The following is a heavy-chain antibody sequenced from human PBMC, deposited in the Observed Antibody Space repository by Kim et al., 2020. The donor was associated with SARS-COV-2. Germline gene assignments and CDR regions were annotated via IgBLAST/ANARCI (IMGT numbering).Heavy chain of an antibody. Sequence: SETLSLTCAVYGGSFSGYYWSWIRQPPGKGLEWIGEINHSGSTNYNPSLKSRVTISVDTSKNQFSLKLSSVTAADTAVYYCARGRSYGSGSYYHYWGQGT. D-gene: IGHD3-10*01. CDR3: ARGRSYGSGSYYHY. CDR1: GGSFSGYY. J-gene: IGHJ4*02. V-gene: IGHV4-34*01. CDR2: INHSGST.